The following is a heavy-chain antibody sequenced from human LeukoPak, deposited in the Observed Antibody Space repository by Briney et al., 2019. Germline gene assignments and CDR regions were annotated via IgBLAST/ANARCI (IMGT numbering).Heavy chain of an antibody. CDR3: ARLAFREPSAYY. CDR2: ISAYNGNT. V-gene: IGHV1-18*01. D-gene: IGHD1-14*01. Sequence: ASVKVSCKASGYTFTSYGISWVRQAPGQGLEWMGWISAYNGNTNYAQKLQGRVTMTTGTSTSTAYMELRSLRSDDTAVYYCARLAFREPSAYYWGQGTLVTVSS. CDR1: GYTFTSYG. J-gene: IGHJ4*02.